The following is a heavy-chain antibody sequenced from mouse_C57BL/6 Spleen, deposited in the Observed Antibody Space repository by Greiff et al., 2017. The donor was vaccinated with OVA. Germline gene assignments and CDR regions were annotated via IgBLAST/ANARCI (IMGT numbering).Heavy chain of an antibody. J-gene: IGHJ2*01. Sequence: QVQLQQPGAELVRPGTSVKLSCKASGYTFTSYWMHWVKQRPGQGLEWIGVIDPSDSYTNYNQKFKGKATLTVDTSSSTAYMQLSSLTSEDSAVYYCARRAPNGSGDYWGQGTTLTVSS. CDR1: GYTFTSYW. D-gene: IGHD2-2*01. V-gene: IGHV1-59*01. CDR3: ARRAPNGSGDY. CDR2: IDPSDSYT.